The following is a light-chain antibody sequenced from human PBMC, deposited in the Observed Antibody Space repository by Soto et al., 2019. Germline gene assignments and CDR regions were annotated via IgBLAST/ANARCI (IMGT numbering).Light chain of an antibody. Sequence: DIQMTQSPSTLSASVGDRVTVTCRASQSISSWLAWYQQKAGKAPKLLIYKASALESGVPSRFSGSGSGTEFTLTISSLEPEDFAVYYCQQYNYLITFGQGTRLEIK. J-gene: IGKJ5*01. CDR2: KAS. V-gene: IGKV1-5*03. CDR3: QQYNYLIT. CDR1: QSISSW.